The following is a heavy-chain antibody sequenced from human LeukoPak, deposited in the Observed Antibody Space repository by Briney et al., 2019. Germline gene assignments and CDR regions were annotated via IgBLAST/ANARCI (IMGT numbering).Heavy chain of an antibody. D-gene: IGHD6-13*01. CDR2: IGDSGGGT. J-gene: IGHJ3*02. CDR3: AKDLEMYSSSWHDDAFDI. CDR1: GFTFSSYA. V-gene: IGHV3-23*01. Sequence: GGSLRLSCAASGFTFSSYAMSWVRQAPGKGLEWVSAIGDSGGGTYYADSVKDRFTISRDNSKNTLYLQMNSLRAEDTAVYYCAKDLEMYSSSWHDDAFDIWGQGTMVTVSS.